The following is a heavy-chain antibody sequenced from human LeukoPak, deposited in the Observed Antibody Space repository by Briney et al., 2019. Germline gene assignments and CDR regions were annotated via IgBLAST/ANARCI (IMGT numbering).Heavy chain of an antibody. J-gene: IGHJ3*02. CDR2: MNPNSGNT. Sequence: ASVKVSCKASGYTFTSYDINWVRQATGQGFEWMGWMNPNSGNTGYAQKFQGRVTMTRNTSISTAYMELSSLRSEDTAVYYCARGGGSGYDHWENDAFDIWGQGTMVTVSS. CDR1: GYTFTSYD. V-gene: IGHV1-8*01. CDR3: ARGGGSGYDHWENDAFDI. D-gene: IGHD5-12*01.